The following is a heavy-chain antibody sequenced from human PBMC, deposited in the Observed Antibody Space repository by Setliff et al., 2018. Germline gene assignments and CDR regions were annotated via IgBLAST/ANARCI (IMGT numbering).Heavy chain of an antibody. CDR2: IYHSGST. CDR3: PRGGGGLLWFGERSGYYFDY. J-gene: IGHJ4*02. Sequence: SETLSLTCTVSGYSISSGYYWGWIRQPPGKGLEWIESIYHSGSTYYNPSLKSRVSISVHTSENQFSLKLTSVTAADTAVYYWPRGGGGLLWFGERSGYYFDYWGQGTLVTVSS. D-gene: IGHD3-10*01. V-gene: IGHV4-38-2*02. CDR1: GYSISSGYY.